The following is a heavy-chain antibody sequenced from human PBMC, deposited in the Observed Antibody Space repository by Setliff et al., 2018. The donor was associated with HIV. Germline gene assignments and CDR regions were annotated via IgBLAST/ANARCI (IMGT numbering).Heavy chain of an antibody. D-gene: IGHD2-21*01. V-gene: IGHV3-23*03. CDR2: IYTDDSNT. CDR3: AKHFLLWSNAFHI. CDR1: GLTFSSFA. J-gene: IGHJ3*02. Sequence: GGSLRLSCAASGLTFSSFAMTWVRQAPGKGLEWVSIIYTDDSNTYYAESVKGRFTISRDNSKNTLYLQRNSLRAEDTAVYYCAKHFLLWSNAFHIWGQGRMVTVSS.